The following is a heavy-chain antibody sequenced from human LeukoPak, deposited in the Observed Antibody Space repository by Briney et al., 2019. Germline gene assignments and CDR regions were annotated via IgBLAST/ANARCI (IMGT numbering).Heavy chain of an antibody. J-gene: IGHJ6*02. CDR1: GFTFSSYA. Sequence: GGSLRLSCAASGFTFSSYAMSWVRQAPGKGLEWVSAISGSGGSTYYADSVKGRFTISRDNSKNTLYLQMNSLRAEDTAVYYCAGRRRYYYYGMDVWGQGTTVTVSS. V-gene: IGHV3-23*01. CDR3: AGRRRYYYYGMDV. CDR2: ISGSGGST.